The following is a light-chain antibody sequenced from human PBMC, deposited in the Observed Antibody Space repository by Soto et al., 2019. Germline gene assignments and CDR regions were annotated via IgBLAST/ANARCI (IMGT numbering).Light chain of an antibody. CDR1: SSDDGGYNR. CDR3: TSYATGSAYV. J-gene: IGLJ1*01. Sequence: SALTQLPSVSGSPGQSVTISCTGTSSDDGGYNRVSWYQQPPGKAPKLLIYDVSNRPSGGSTRFSGSKSGNTASLTISGLQAEDEADYYCTSYATGSAYVFGTGTKVTVL. V-gene: IGLV2-18*02. CDR2: DVS.